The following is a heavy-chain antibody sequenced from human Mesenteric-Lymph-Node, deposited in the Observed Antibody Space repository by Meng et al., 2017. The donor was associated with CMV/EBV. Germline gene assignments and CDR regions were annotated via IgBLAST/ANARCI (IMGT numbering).Heavy chain of an antibody. CDR1: GFTFSSYE. CDR3: ARERYDFWSGEMDV. D-gene: IGHD3-3*01. J-gene: IGHJ6*02. CDR2: ISSSGSTI. V-gene: IGHV3-48*03. Sequence: GESLKISCAASGFTFSSYEMNWVRQAPGKGLEWVSYISSSGSTIYYADSVKGRFTISRDNAKNSLYLQMNSLRAEDTAVYYCARERYDFWSGEMDVWGQGTTVTVSS.